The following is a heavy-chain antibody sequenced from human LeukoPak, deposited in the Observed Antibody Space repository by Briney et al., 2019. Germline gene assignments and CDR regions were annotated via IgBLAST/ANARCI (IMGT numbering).Heavy chain of an antibody. CDR3: ARAVAVAGTVAFDI. J-gene: IGHJ3*02. Sequence: ASVKVSCKASGYSFTGYYMHWGRQAPGQGLEWMGWINPHSGGTNSAQKLQGRVTMTRETSISTAYMEVSRLRSDDTAVYYCARAVAVAGTVAFDIWGQGTMVTVSS. CDR2: INPHSGGT. V-gene: IGHV1-2*02. D-gene: IGHD6-19*01. CDR1: GYSFTGYY.